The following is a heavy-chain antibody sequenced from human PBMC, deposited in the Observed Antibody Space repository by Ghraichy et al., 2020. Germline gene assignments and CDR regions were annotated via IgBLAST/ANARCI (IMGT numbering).Heavy chain of an antibody. CDR2: ISSSSSYI. CDR3: ARVNFSSVGPYFDY. CDR1: GFTFSSYS. Sequence: GGSLRLSCAASGFTFSSYSMNWVRQAPGKGLEWVSSISSSSSYIYYADSVKGRFTISRDNAKNSLYLQMNSLRAEDTAVCYCARVNFSSVGPYFDYWGQGTLVTVSS. V-gene: IGHV3-21*01. J-gene: IGHJ4*02. D-gene: IGHD1-26*01.